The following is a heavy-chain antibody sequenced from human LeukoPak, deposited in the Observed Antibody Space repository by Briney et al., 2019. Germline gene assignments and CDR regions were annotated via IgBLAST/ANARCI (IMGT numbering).Heavy chain of an antibody. V-gene: IGHV4-34*01. J-gene: IGHJ5*02. CDR3: ARVESGFDP. CDR2: INHSGST. CDR1: GGSFSGYY. Sequence: QPSETLSLTCAVYGGSFSGYYWSWIRQPPGKGLEWIGEINHSGSTNYNPSLKSRVTISVDTSKNKFSLKLSSVTAADTAVYYCARVESGFDPWGQGTLVTVSS.